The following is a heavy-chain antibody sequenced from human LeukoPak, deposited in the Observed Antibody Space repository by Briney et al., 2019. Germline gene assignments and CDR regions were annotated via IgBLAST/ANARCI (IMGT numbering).Heavy chain of an antibody. CDR1: GGSISSGGYY. J-gene: IGHJ4*02. Sequence: SETLSLTCTVSGGSISSGGYYWSWIRQHPGKGLEWIGYIYYSGSTDYNPSLRSRVTISVDTSKNQFSLNLSSVTAADTAVYYCARDRAAGRGAYFDYWGQGTLVTVSS. CDR2: IYYSGST. V-gene: IGHV4-31*03. D-gene: IGHD6-13*01. CDR3: ARDRAAGRGAYFDY.